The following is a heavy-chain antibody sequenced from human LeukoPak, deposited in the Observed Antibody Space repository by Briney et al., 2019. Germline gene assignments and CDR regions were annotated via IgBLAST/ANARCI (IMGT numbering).Heavy chain of an antibody. J-gene: IGHJ4*02. CDR3: TKDRSYGRSYFDY. Sequence: GGSLRLSCAASGFTVSNNYMSWVRQAPGKGLEWVSVIYSGGSTYYADSVKGRFTISRDSSKNTLYLQMNSLRIEDTAVYYCTKDRSYGRSYFDYWGQGTLVTVAS. CDR1: GFTVSNNY. D-gene: IGHD5-18*01. V-gene: IGHV3-66*02. CDR2: IYSGGST.